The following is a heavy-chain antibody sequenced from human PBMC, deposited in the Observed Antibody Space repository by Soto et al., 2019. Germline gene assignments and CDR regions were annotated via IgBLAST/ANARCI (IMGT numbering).Heavy chain of an antibody. CDR3: ASDLGYCRGGRCFSIDY. CDR1: GFTFSSCG. J-gene: IGHJ4*02. D-gene: IGHD2-15*01. V-gene: IGHV3-30*03. CDR2: ISYDGTTE. Sequence: QVHLVESGGGVVQPGRSLRLSCAASGFTFSSCGMHWVRQAPDKGLEWVTVISYDGTTEYYADSVKGRFTISRDNSKNTLYLQMNSLTDEDTAVYYCASDLGYCRGGRCFSIDYWGQGTLVTVSS.